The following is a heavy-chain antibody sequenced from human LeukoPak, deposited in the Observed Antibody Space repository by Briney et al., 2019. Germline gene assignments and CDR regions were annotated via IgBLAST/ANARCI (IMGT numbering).Heavy chain of an antibody. J-gene: IGHJ4*02. CDR2: ISSSSSYI. V-gene: IGHV3-21*01. D-gene: IGHD3-22*01. Sequence: GGSLRLSCAASGFTFSSCVMNWVRQAPGKGLEWVSSISSSSSYIYYADSVKGRFTISRDNAKNSLYLQMNSLRAEDTAVYYCAREMSGWDYYDSSGFDYWGQGTLVTVSS. CDR3: AREMSGWDYYDSSGFDY. CDR1: GFTFSSCV.